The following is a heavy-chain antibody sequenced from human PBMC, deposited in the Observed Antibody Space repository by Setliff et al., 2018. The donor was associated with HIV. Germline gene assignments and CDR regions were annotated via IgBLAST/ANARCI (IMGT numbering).Heavy chain of an antibody. Sequence: SETLSLTCAVYGGSFTDYYWSWIRQPPGKGLEWIGEINHSGSTNYNPSLKSRVTISVDTSKNQFSLKLSSVTAEDTAVYYCARVLYSTVPAPMPDDYWGQGTLVTVSS. CDR1: GGSFTDYY. J-gene: IGHJ4*02. D-gene: IGHD2-2*01. V-gene: IGHV4-34*01. CDR2: INHSGST. CDR3: ARVLYSTVPAPMPDDY.